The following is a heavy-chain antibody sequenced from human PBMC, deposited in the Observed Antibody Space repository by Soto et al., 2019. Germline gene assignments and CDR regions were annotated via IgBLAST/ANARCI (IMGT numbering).Heavy chain of an antibody. V-gene: IGHV3-21*06. J-gene: IGHJ4*02. CDR3: ARESEDLTSNFDY. Sequence: LRLSCAASGFTFTRFSMNWVRQAPGKGLEWVSSISSTTNYIYYGGSMKGRFTISRDNAKNSLYLEMNSLRAEDTAVYYCARESEDLTSNFDYWGQGTLVTVSS. CDR2: ISSTTNYI. CDR1: GFTFTRFS.